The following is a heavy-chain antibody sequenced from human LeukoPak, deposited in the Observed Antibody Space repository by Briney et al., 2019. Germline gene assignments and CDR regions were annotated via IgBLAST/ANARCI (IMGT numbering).Heavy chain of an antibody. Sequence: PSETLSLTCAVYGGSFSGYYWSWIRQPPGKGLEWIGEINHSGSTNYNPSLKSRVTISVDTSKNQFSLKLSSVTAADTAVYYCARSEPTEHWGQGTLVTVSS. CDR1: GGSFSGYY. CDR2: INHSGST. D-gene: IGHD4-11*01. J-gene: IGHJ1*01. CDR3: ARSEPTEH. V-gene: IGHV4-34*01.